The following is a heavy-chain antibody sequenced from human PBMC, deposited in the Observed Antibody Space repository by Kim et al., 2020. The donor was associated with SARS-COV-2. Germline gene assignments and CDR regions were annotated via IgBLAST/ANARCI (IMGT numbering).Heavy chain of an antibody. D-gene: IGHD2-15*01. CDR3: ARDSGAGYDY. V-gene: IGHV3-30-3*01. CDR2: SNN. Sequence: SNNTCGDSWKGRFTIPQEKSKNTLYMQMDSLRAKDTAVYYCARDSGAGYDYWGQGTLVTVSS. J-gene: IGHJ4*02.